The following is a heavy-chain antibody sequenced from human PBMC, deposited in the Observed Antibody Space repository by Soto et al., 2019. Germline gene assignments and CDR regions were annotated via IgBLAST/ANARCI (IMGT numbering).Heavy chain of an antibody. V-gene: IGHV3-30-3*02. J-gene: IGHJ5*02. Sequence: GGSLRLSCAASGFTFSSYAMHWVRQAPGKGLEWVAVISYDGSNKYYADSVKGRFTISRDNSKNTLYLQMNSLRAEDTAVYYCAKNLGTIDRHYYGPAYNWFDPRGQGTLVTVSS. CDR3: AKNLGTIDRHYYGPAYNWFDP. CDR1: GFTFSSYA. CDR2: ISYDGSNK. D-gene: IGHD3-10*01.